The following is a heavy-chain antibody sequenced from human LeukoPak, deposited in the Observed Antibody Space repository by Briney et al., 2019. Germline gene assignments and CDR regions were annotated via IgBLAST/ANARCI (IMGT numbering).Heavy chain of an antibody. Sequence: GGSLRLSCASSGFTFSSYEMNWVRQAPGKGLEWVSYISSSGSTIYYADSVKGRFTISRDNAKNSLYLQMNSLRAEDTAVYYCARVHSGYDFFDYWGQGTLVTVSS. J-gene: IGHJ4*02. D-gene: IGHD5-12*01. CDR3: ARVHSGYDFFDY. CDR2: ISSSGSTI. V-gene: IGHV3-48*03. CDR1: GFTFSSYE.